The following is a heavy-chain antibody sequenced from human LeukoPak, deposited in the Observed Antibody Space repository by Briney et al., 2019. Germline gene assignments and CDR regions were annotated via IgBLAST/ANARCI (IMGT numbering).Heavy chain of an antibody. CDR3: ARAKDRATYYYDSSGYPEAFDI. J-gene: IGHJ3*02. Sequence: GESLKISCKGSVYSFTSYWIGWVRQMPGKGLEWMGIIYPGDSDTRYSPSFQGQVTISADKSISTAYLQWSSLKASDTAMYYCARAKDRATYYYDSSGYPEAFDIWGQGTMVTVSS. CDR1: VYSFTSYW. V-gene: IGHV5-51*01. CDR2: IYPGDSDT. D-gene: IGHD3-22*01.